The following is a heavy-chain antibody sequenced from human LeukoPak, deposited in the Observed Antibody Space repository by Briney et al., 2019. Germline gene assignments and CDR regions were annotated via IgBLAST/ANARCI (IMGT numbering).Heavy chain of an antibody. CDR1: GGSISSYF. CDR2: MNYCGST. CDR3: ARHGVGDRYCSGGSCYSLFDY. Sequence: KTSETLSLTCTVSGGSISSYFWSWIRQPPGKGLEWIGYMNYCGSTNYNLSLKSRVTILVDTSKNQFSLKLSSVTAADTAVYYCARHGVGDRYCSGGSCYSLFDYWGQGTLVTSST. V-gene: IGHV4-59*08. D-gene: IGHD2-15*01. J-gene: IGHJ4*02.